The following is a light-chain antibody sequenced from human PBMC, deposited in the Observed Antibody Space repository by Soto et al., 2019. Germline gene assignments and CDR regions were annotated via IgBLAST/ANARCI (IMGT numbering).Light chain of an antibody. Sequence: QSVLTQPPSASGAPGQSVTISCSGSSSNIGSNTVNWYQQLPGTAPKLLIYSYNQRPSGVTDRFSGSKSGTSASLAISGLQSEDEADYYCVAWDDSLNGMIFGGGTKLTVL. CDR3: VAWDDSLNGMI. J-gene: IGLJ2*01. CDR2: SYN. CDR1: SSNIGSNT. V-gene: IGLV1-44*01.